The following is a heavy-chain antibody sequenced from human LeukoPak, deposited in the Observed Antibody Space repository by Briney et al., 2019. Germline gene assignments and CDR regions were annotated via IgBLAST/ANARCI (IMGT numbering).Heavy chain of an antibody. J-gene: IGHJ6*04. D-gene: IGHD6-25*01. V-gene: IGHV3-7*03. CDR3: AGGSGWLMDV. CDR1: GFTFSTYW. CDR2: IKKDGSEK. Sequence: PGGSLRLSCAASGFTFSTYWMKWVRQAPGKGLEWVANIKKDGSEKVYVDPVKGRFTISRDNAKNSLYLQMNSLTVEDTAVYYCAGGSGWLMDVWGKGTTVTVSS.